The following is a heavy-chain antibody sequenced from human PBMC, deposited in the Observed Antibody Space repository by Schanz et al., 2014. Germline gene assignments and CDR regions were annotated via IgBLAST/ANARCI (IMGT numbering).Heavy chain of an antibody. CDR2: ISVYNHNK. D-gene: IGHD3-3*01. Sequence: QVQLVQSGAEVKKPGASVKVSCKASGYTFTSYGISWVRQAPGQGLEWMGWISVYNHNKEYDQKFQGRVTMTTDTSTNTAYMALTDLRSDDTAVYYCARDRRFYDRDDLYYVDSWGQGTLVAVSS. CDR3: ARDRRFYDRDDLYYVDS. J-gene: IGHJ4*02. V-gene: IGHV1-18*01. CDR1: GYTFTSYG.